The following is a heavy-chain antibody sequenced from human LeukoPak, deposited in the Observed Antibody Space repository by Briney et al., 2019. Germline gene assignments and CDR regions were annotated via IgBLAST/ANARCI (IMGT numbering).Heavy chain of an antibody. J-gene: IGHJ4*02. CDR2: ISGSGGST. Sequence: GGSLRLSCAASGFTFSSYAMSWVRQAPGKGLEWVSAISGSGGSTYYADSVKGRFTISRDNSKNTLYLQVNSLRAEDTAVYYCAKDLEYYDSSGYWNYWGQGTLVTDSS. D-gene: IGHD3-22*01. CDR3: AKDLEYYDSSGYWNY. CDR1: GFTFSSYA. V-gene: IGHV3-23*01.